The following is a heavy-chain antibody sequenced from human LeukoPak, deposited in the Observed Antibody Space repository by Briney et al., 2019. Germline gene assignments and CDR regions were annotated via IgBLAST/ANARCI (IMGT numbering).Heavy chain of an antibody. D-gene: IGHD1-26*01. CDR1: GFTSRNHE. V-gene: IGHV3-48*03. J-gene: IGHJ4*02. Sequence: GGSLRLSCAASGFTSRNHEMNWVRRAPGKGLEWVSYISKSSTAIYYADSVRGRFTISRDDAKSSLYLHMNALRAEDTAVYYCAREDSADVDFWGQGTLVTVSS. CDR2: ISKSSTAI. CDR3: AREDSADVDF.